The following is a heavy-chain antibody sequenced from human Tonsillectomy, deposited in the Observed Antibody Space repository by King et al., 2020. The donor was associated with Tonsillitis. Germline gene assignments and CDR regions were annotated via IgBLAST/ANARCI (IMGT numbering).Heavy chain of an antibody. V-gene: IGHV4-61*01. Sequence: MQLQESGPGLVKPSETLSLTCNVSGGSVSSGSYYWSWIRQPPGKGLEWIGYIYYSGSTKYNPSLKSRVTISVDTSKNQFSLKLSSVTAADTAVYYCARGRKGGIFDYWGQGTLVTVSS. J-gene: IGHJ4*02. D-gene: IGHD6-13*01. CDR2: IYYSGST. CDR3: ARGRKGGIFDY. CDR1: GGSVSSGSYY.